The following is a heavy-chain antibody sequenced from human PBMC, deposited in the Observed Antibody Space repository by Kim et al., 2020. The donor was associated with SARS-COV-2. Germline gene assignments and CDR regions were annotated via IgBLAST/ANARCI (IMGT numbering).Heavy chain of an antibody. Sequence: GGSLRLSCAASGFTFSSYSMNWVRQAPGKGLEWVSSISSSSSYIYYADSVKGRFTISRDNAKNSLYLQMNSLRAEDTAVYYCARGDYSSSWYLGAPSFDYWGQGTLVTVSS. J-gene: IGHJ4*02. CDR1: GFTFSSYS. CDR3: ARGDYSSSWYLGAPSFDY. CDR2: ISSSSSYI. D-gene: IGHD6-13*01. V-gene: IGHV3-21*01.